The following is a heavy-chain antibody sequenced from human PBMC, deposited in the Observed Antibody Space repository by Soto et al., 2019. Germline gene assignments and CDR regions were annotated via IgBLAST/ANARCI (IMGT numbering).Heavy chain of an antibody. CDR1: GFTVGSHY. D-gene: IGHD6-19*01. J-gene: IGHJ4*02. CDR3: ASGWYIDYFDY. CDR2: IYSGGAT. Sequence: PGGSLRLSCAASGFTVGSHYMHWVRQAPGKGLEWVSVIYSGGATYYADSVEGRFIISRDNSKNTLYVQMSSLRAEDTAVYYCASGWYIDYFDYWGQGTLVTVSS. V-gene: IGHV3-66*01.